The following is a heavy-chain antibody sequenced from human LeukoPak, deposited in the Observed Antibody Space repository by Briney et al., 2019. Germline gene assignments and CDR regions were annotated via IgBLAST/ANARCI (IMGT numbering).Heavy chain of an antibody. CDR2: ISANGGST. D-gene: IGHD4-17*01. J-gene: IGHJ3*02. CDR1: GFTFSTYS. V-gene: IGHV3-64*01. Sequence: GGSLGLSCAASGFTFSTYSMHWVRQAPGKGLKYVSAISANGGSTYYANSVKGRFTISRDNSKNTLYLQMGSLRAEDMAVYYCARESNGDYGNTFDIWGQGTVVTVSS. CDR3: ARESNGDYGNTFDI.